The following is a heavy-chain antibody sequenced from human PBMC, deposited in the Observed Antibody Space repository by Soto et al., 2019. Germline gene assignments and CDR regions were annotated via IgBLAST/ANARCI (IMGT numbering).Heavy chain of an antibody. CDR2: IYYSGST. V-gene: IGHV4-59*01. Sequence: SETLSLTCTVSGGSNSSYYWSWIRQPPGKGLEWIGYIYYSGSTNYNPSLKSRATISLDTSKNQFSLKLSSVTAADTAVYYCARQGPASILNTWFDPSGQRTLVTVPS. CDR1: GGSNSSYY. D-gene: IGHD2-2*01. CDR3: ARQGPASILNTWFDP. J-gene: IGHJ5*02.